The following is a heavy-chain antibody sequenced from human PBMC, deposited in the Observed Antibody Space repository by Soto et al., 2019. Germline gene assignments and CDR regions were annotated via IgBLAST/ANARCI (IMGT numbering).Heavy chain of an antibody. CDR3: ARDPTIFGVVTPYYFDY. CDR2: ITSNSNYI. J-gene: IGHJ4*02. Sequence: EVQLLESGGDLVQPGGSLRVSCAASGVTFSRYNLNWVRQAPGKGLEWVSSITSNSNYIYYADSLKGRFTISRDNAKNSLYLQINSLRAEDTAVYYCARDPTIFGVVTPYYFDYWGQGTLVTVSS. CDR1: GVTFSRYN. V-gene: IGHV3-21*01. D-gene: IGHD3-3*01.